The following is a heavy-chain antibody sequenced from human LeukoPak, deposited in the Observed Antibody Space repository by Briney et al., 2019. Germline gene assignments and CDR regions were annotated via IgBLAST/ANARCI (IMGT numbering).Heavy chain of an antibody. CDR3: ARDLVVVVAADLDDY. Sequence: SGGSLRLSCAASGFTFSSYSMNWVRQAPGKGLEWVSSISSSSSYIYYADSVKGRFTISRDNAKNSLYLQMNSLRAEDTAVYYCARDLVVVVAADLDDYWGQGTLVTVSS. D-gene: IGHD2-15*01. CDR1: GFTFSSYS. CDR2: ISSSSSYI. V-gene: IGHV3-21*01. J-gene: IGHJ4*02.